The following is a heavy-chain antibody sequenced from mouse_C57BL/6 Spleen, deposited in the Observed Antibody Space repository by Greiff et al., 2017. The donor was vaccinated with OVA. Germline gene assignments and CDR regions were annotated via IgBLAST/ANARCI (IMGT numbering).Heavy chain of an antibody. CDR3: AREEDGYGGFAY. J-gene: IGHJ3*01. D-gene: IGHD2-2*01. CDR2: IHPNSGST. CDR1: GYTFTSYW. V-gene: IGHV1-64*01. Sequence: VQLQQPGAELVKPGASVKLSCKASGYTFTSYWMHWVKQRPGQGLEWIGMIHPNSGSTNYNEKFKSKATLTVDKSSSTAYMQLSSLTSEDSAVYYCAREEDGYGGFAYWGQGTLVTVSA.